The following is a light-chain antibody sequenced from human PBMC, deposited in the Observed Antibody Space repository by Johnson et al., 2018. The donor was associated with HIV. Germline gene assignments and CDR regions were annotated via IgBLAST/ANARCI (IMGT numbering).Light chain of an antibody. J-gene: IGLJ1*01. CDR3: GTRDTSLSTGGA. CDR1: SSTIGNKY. Sequence: QSMLTQPPSVSAAPGQKVTISCSGSSSTIGNKYVSWYQILPGTAPKLLIYKNNQRPSGIPDRFSGSKSGTSATLGITGLQTGDEADYYCGTRDTSLSTGGAFGTGTKVTVL. CDR2: KNN. V-gene: IGLV1-51*02.